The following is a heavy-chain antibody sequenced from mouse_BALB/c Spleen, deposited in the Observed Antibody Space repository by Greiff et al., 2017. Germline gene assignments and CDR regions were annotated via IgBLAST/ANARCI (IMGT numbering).Heavy chain of an antibody. CDR2: INSNGGST. V-gene: IGHV5-6-2*01. Sequence: DVQLVESGGGLVKLGGSLKLSCAASGFTFSSYYMSWVRQTPEKRLELVAAINSNGGSTYYPDTVKGRFTISRDNAKNTLYLQMSSLKSEDTALYYCARGVYGNYFDYWGQGTTLTVSS. CDR1: GFTFSSYY. CDR3: ARGVYGNYFDY. D-gene: IGHD2-1*01. J-gene: IGHJ2*01.